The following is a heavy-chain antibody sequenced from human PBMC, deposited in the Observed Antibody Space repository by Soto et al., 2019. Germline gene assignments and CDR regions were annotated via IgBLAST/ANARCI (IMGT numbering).Heavy chain of an antibody. CDR3: ASSPGYYYDSSGYRSWYFDL. CDR1: GGTFSSYA. D-gene: IGHD3-22*01. Sequence: QVQLVQSGAEVKKPGSSVKVSCKASGGTFSSYAISGVRQAPGQGLEWMGGIIPIFGTANYAQKFQGRVTITADKSTSTAYMELSSLRSEDTAVYYCASSPGYYYDSSGYRSWYFDLWGRGTLVTVSS. CDR2: IIPIFGTA. V-gene: IGHV1-69*06. J-gene: IGHJ2*01.